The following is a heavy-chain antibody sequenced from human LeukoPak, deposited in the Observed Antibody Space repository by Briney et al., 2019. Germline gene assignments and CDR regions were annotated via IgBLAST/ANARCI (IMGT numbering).Heavy chain of an antibody. J-gene: IGHJ4*02. V-gene: IGHV3-15*01. CDR1: GFTFSNAW. CDR2: IKSKTDGGTT. Sequence: GGSLRLSCAASGFTFSNAWMSWVRQAPGKGLEWVGRIKSKTDGGTTDYAAPVKGRFTISRDDSKNTLYLQMNSLKTEDTAVYYCTTYDTSGWFSLNYWGQGSLVTVSS. CDR3: TTYDTSGWFSLNY. D-gene: IGHD6-19*01.